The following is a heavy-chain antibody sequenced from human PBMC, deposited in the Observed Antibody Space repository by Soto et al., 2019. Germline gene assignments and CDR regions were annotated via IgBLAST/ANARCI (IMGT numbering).Heavy chain of an antibody. Sequence: SETLSLTCTVSGDSVSSGNYYWSWIRQPPGKGLEWIGYIYYRGNTNYNPSLKSRVTISLDTSKNQFSLKLSSVTAADTAVYYCARIPVDTAMISWFDPWGQGTLVTVSS. CDR3: ARIPVDTAMISWFDP. J-gene: IGHJ5*01. CDR1: GDSVSSGNYY. V-gene: IGHV4-61*01. D-gene: IGHD5-18*01. CDR2: IYYRGNT.